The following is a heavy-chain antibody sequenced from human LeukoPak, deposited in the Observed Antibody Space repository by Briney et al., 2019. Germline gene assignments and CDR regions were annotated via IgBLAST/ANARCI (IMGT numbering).Heavy chain of an antibody. V-gene: IGHV5-51*01. Sequence: GESLKISCKGSGYSFTSYWIGWVRQMPGKGLEWMGIIYPGDSDTRYSPSFQGQVTISADKSISTAYLQWSSLKASDTAMYYCARQGGYSGYDSNFDYWGQGTLVTVSP. D-gene: IGHD5-12*01. J-gene: IGHJ4*02. CDR1: GYSFTSYW. CDR3: ARQGGYSGYDSNFDY. CDR2: IYPGDSDT.